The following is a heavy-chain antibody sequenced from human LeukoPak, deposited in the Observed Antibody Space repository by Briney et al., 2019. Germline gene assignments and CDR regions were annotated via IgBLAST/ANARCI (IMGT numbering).Heavy chain of an antibody. CDR1: GFTFSGYE. CDR2: ISSSGSTI. V-gene: IGHV3-48*03. D-gene: IGHD2-2*01. CDR3: ARSGVPAAILIDY. Sequence: GGSLRLSCAASGFTFSGYEMNWVRQAPGKGLEWVSYISSSGSTIYYADSVKGRFTISRDNAKNSLYLQMNSLRAEDTAVYYCARSGVPAAILIDYWGQGTLVTVSS. J-gene: IGHJ4*02.